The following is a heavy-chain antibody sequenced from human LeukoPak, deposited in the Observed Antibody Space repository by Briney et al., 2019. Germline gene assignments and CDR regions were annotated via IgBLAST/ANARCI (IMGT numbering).Heavy chain of an antibody. CDR1: GGTFSSYA. CDR3: ARLGLVQVDYYYGMDV. Sequence: ASVKVSCKASGGTFSSYAISWVRQAPGQGLEWMGRIIPILGIANYAQKFQGRVTITADKSTSTAYMELSSLRSEDTAVYYCARLGLVQVDYYYGMDVWGQGTTATVSS. D-gene: IGHD6-19*01. V-gene: IGHV1-69*04. CDR2: IIPILGIA. J-gene: IGHJ6*02.